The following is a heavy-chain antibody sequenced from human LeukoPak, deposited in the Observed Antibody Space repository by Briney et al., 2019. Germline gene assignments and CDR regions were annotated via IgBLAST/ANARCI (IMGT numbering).Heavy chain of an antibody. D-gene: IGHD4-17*01. CDR1: GFTVSTYW. Sequence: GGSLRLSCAASGFTVSTYWMIWVRQAPGKGLEWVANIKHDGSQKYYVDSVKGRFTISRDNAKNSLYLQLNSLRAEDTAVYYCARDGFVWASGIDYGWFDYWGQGTQVTVSS. V-gene: IGHV3-7*05. J-gene: IGHJ4*02. CDR3: ARDGFVWASGIDYGWFDY. CDR2: IKHDGSQK.